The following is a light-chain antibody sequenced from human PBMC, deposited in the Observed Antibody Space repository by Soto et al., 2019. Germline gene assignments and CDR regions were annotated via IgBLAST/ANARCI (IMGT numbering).Light chain of an antibody. CDR2: EVS. CDR3: SSYAGSNTDYV. V-gene: IGLV2-8*01. J-gene: IGLJ1*01. Sequence: QSALTRPPSASGSPGQSVTISCTGTSSDVGGYNYVSWYQQHPGKAPKLMIYEVSKRPSGVPDRFSGSKSGNTASLTVSGLQAEDEADYYCSSYAGSNTDYVFGTGTKVTVL. CDR1: SSDVGGYNY.